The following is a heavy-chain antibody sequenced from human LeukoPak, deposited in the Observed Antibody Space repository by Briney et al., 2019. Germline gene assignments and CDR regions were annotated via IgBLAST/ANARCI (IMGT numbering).Heavy chain of an antibody. Sequence: GGSLTLSCAASGFTFSSHWMSWVRQAPGKGLEWVANIKEDGSEKYYVDSVKGRFTISRDNAKNSLYLEMNSLRAEDTAVYYCARDIRSRTSDYWGQGTLVTVSS. CDR1: GFTFSSHW. J-gene: IGHJ4*02. V-gene: IGHV3-7*01. D-gene: IGHD2-2*01. CDR3: ARDIRSRTSDY. CDR2: IKEDGSEK.